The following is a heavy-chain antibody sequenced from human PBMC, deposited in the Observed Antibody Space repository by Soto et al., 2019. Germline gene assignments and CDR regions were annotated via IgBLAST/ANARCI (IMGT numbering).Heavy chain of an antibody. CDR1: GGSISSGTYS. J-gene: IGHJ5*02. D-gene: IGHD3-22*01. CDR3: ARALSDYYDSSGFQTNWFDP. V-gene: IGHV4-30-2*01. CDR2: IYYSGST. Sequence: TLSLTCAVSGGSISSGTYSWSWIRQPPGKGLEWIGYIYYSGSTYYNPSLKSRVTISVDRSKNQFSLKLSSVTAADTAIYYCARALSDYYDSSGFQTNWFDPWGQGTLVTVSS.